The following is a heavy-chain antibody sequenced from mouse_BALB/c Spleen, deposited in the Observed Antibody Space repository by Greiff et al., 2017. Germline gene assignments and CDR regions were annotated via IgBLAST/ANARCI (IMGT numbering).Heavy chain of an antibody. J-gene: IGHJ4*01. CDR1: GYAFTNYL. D-gene: IGHD1-2*01. Sequence: VMLVESGAELVRPGTSVKVSCKASGYAFTNYLIEWVKQRPGQGLEWIGVINPGSGGTNYNEKFKGKATLTADKSSSTAYMQLSSLTSDDSAVYFCARASTAYYAMDYWGQGTSVTVSS. V-gene: IGHV1-54*03. CDR2: INPGSGGT. CDR3: ARASTAYYAMDY.